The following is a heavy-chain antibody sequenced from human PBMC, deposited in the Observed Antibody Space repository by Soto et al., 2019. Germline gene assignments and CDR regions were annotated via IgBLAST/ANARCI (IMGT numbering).Heavy chain of an antibody. CDR2: FYYSGST. Sequence: SETLSLTCTVSGGSISSSSYYWGWIRQPPGKGLEWIGSFYYSGSTYYNPSLKSRVTISVDTSKNQFSLKLSSVTAADTAVYYCARLDYGDEGGYWGQGTLVTVSS. V-gene: IGHV4-39*01. D-gene: IGHD4-17*01. CDR1: GGSISSSSYY. CDR3: ARLDYGDEGGY. J-gene: IGHJ4*02.